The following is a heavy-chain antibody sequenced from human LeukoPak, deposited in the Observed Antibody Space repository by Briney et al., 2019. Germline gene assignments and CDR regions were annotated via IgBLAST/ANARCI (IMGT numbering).Heavy chain of an antibody. CDR3: AKDRSYCGGDCYNPWFDP. V-gene: IGHV3-23*01. J-gene: IGHJ5*02. CDR1: GFTFSNYA. Sequence: GGFLRLSCAASGFTFSNYAMSWVRQAPGKGLEWVSAISGSGSSTYYADSVKGRFTISRDNSKNTLYLQMNSLRAEDTAVYYCAKDRSYCGGDCYNPWFDPWGQGTLVTVSS. D-gene: IGHD2-21*02. CDR2: ISGSGSST.